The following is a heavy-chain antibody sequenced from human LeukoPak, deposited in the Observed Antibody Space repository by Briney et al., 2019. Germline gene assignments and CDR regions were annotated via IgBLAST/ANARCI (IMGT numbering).Heavy chain of an antibody. CDR1: GFTFSDYW. V-gene: IGHV3-74*01. Sequence: AGGSLRLSCAASGFTFSDYWMHWVRQAPGKGLVWVSRINSDGSSTSYADSVKGRFTISRDNAKNTLYLQMNSLRAEDTAVYYCARGGGFWSATTRYCSGGSCQRDYFDYWGQGTLVTVSS. J-gene: IGHJ4*02. D-gene: IGHD2-15*01. CDR2: INSDGSST. CDR3: ARGGGFWSATTRYCSGGSCQRDYFDY.